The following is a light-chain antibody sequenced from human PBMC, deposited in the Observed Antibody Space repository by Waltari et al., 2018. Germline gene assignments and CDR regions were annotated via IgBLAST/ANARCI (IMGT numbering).Light chain of an antibody. CDR3: QTGGHGTWV. Sequence: QLVLTQSPSASASLGASVKLTCTLSSGHSTNVIAWLQKRPERGPRYLMKVNSDGSHNKGDESPDRFSGSSSGAEHYLPISSLQSEDGADYYCQTGGHGTWVFGGGTKLTVL. V-gene: IGLV4-69*01. J-gene: IGLJ3*02. CDR2: VNSDGSH. CDR1: SGHSTNV.